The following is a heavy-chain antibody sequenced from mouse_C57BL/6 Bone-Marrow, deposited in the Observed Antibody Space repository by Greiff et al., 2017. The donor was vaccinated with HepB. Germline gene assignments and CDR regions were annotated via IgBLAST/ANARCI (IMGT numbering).Heavy chain of an antibody. V-gene: IGHV14-4*01. J-gene: IGHJ2*01. Sequence: VQLQQSGAELVRPGASVKLSCTASGFNIKDDYMHWVKQRPEQGLEWIGWIDPENGDTEYASKFQGKATITADTSSNTAYLQLSSLTAEDTAVYYCTTGRGSTKGYWGQGTTLTVSS. D-gene: IGHD1-1*01. CDR2: IDPENGDT. CDR1: GFNIKDDY. CDR3: TTGRGSTKGY.